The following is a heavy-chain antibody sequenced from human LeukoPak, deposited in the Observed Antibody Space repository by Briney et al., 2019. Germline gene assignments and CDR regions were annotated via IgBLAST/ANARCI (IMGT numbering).Heavy chain of an antibody. Sequence: SETLSLTRTVSGGSISSGDYSWSWIRQPPGKGLEWIGYIYYSGSTYYNPSLKSRVTISVDTSKNQFSLKLSSVTAADTAVYYCAREKLPYDSSGYYGDWGQGTLVTVSS. CDR2: IYYSGST. CDR3: AREKLPYDSSGYYGD. V-gene: IGHV4-30-4*01. D-gene: IGHD3-22*01. CDR1: GGSISSGDYS. J-gene: IGHJ4*02.